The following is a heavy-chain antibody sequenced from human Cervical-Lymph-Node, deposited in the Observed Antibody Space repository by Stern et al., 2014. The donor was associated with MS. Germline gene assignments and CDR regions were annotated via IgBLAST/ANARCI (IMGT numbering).Heavy chain of an antibody. CDR3: ARDITGSSAYFAY. CDR1: GFTFDDYA. Sequence: EVQLVESGGDLVQPGRSLRLSCAAFGFTFDDYAMHWVRHAPAKGLEWVAGLSWNSGTISYADSVKDRFTTSRDNAYSTLYLQMNSLRPEDTALYYCARDITGSSAYFAYWGQGTLVTVSS. J-gene: IGHJ4*02. CDR2: LSWNSGTI. V-gene: IGHV3-9*01. D-gene: IGHD1-14*01.